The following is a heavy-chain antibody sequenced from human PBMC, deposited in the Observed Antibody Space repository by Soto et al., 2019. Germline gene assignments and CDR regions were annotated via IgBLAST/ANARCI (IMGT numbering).Heavy chain of an antibody. CDR1: GASISSSTSY. J-gene: IGHJ5*02. Sequence: SETLSLTCTVSGASISSSTSYWGWIRQPPGKGLEWIGNIYYSGTTYYNPSLQSRVTISADTSKNQLSLDLNSVTAADTAVYYCARISLRPYNWFDPWGLGTLVTVSS. CDR2: IYYSGTT. D-gene: IGHD4-17*01. CDR3: ARISLRPYNWFDP. V-gene: IGHV4-39*01.